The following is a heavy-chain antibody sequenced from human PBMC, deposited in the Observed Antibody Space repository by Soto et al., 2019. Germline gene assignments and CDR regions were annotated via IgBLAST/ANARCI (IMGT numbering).Heavy chain of an antibody. CDR1: GGSISSTSYY. CDR3: ARGSPYRS. D-gene: IGHD3-16*02. Sequence: SETLSLTCAVSGGSISSTSYYWGWIRQPPGKGLEYIGSINYSGSTYYNPSLKSRVTMSVDTSKNEFSLKLNSMTAADTAVYYCARGSPYRSWGEGTLVTVSS. J-gene: IGHJ5*02. V-gene: IGHV4-39*01. CDR2: INYSGST.